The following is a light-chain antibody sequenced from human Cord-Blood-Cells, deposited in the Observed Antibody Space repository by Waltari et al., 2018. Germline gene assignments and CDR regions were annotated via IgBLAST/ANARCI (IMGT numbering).Light chain of an antibody. CDR1: QSVSSSY. CDR2: CAS. Sequence: EIVLTQSPGTVSLSPGERATLSCRASQSVSSSYLAWYQQKPGHAPRLLIYCASSRATGIPDRFSGSGSGTDFTLTISRLEPEDFAVYYCQQYGSSPRTFGQGTKVEIK. J-gene: IGKJ1*01. CDR3: QQYGSSPRT. V-gene: IGKV3-20*01.